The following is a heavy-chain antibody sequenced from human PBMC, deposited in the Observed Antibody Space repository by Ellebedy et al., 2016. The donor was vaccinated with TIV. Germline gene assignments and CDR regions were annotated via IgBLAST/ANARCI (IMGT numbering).Heavy chain of an antibody. V-gene: IGHV1-18*01. J-gene: IGHJ3*02. Sequence: ASVKVSXKASSYTFTSYGISWVRQAPGQGLEWMGWISAYNGNTNYAQKLQGRVTMTTDTSTSTAYMELRSLRSDDTAVYYCAGGYCSGGSCYGHGAFDIWGQGTMVTVSS. CDR1: SYTFTSYG. CDR2: ISAYNGNT. CDR3: AGGYCSGGSCYGHGAFDI. D-gene: IGHD2-15*01.